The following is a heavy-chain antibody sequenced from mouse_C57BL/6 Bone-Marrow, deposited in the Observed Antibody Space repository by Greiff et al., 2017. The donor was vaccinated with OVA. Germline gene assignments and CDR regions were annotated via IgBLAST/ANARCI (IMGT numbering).Heavy chain of an antibody. CDR2: IRNKANGYTT. D-gene: IGHD1-1*01. V-gene: IGHV7-3*01. CDR3: ARFYYYGSSSYWYFDV. J-gene: IGHJ1*03. Sequence: EVQLQESGGGLVQPGGSLSLSCAASGFTFTDYYMSWVRQPPGKALEWLGFIRNKANGYTTEYSASVKGRFTISRDNSQSILYLQMNALRAEDSATYYCARFYYYGSSSYWYFDVWGTGTTVTVSS. CDR1: GFTFTDYY.